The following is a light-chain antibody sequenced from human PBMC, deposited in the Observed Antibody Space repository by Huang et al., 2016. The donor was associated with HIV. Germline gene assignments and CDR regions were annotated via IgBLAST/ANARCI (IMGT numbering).Light chain of an antibody. Sequence: EIVMTQSPATLSVSPEEKATLSCRASQSVSSNLAWYQQRPGQAPRLLIYGASTRATGISARFSGSGSGTEFTLTISSLQSEDFAVYYCQQYSNWPPVTFGQGTKVEMK. CDR2: GAS. CDR3: QQYSNWPPVT. J-gene: IGKJ1*01. V-gene: IGKV3-15*01. CDR1: QSVSSN.